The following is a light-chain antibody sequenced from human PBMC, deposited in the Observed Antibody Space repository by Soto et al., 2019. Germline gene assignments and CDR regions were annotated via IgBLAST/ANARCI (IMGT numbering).Light chain of an antibody. CDR1: SSDVGGYNY. J-gene: IGLJ1*01. Sequence: QSALTQPASVSGSPVQSITISCTGTSSDVGGYNYVSWYQQHPGQAPKLMIYDVSNRPSGVSNRFSGSKSGNTASLTISGLQAEDEADYYCSSYTSSSTLLYVFGTGTKLTVL. CDR3: SSYTSSSTLLYV. CDR2: DVS. V-gene: IGLV2-14*01.